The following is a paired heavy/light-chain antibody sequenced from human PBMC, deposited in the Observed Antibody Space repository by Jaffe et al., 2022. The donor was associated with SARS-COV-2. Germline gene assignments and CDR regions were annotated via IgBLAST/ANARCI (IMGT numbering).Heavy chain of an antibody. Sequence: QVYLVESGGGVVQPGRSLRLSCAASGFTFSSFAMSWVRQAPGKGLEWVASIPYDGSNEYYADSVEGRFTISRDDSKSTLYLQMDSLRTEDTALYYCARDRDAGGTGAEYFQHWGQGSLVSVSS. CDR2: IPYDGSNE. D-gene: IGHD2-15*01. J-gene: IGHJ1*01. V-gene: IGHV3-30-3*01. CDR3: ARDRDAGGTGAEYFQH. CDR1: GFTFSSFA.
Light chain of an antibody. V-gene: IGLV2-11*01. CDR2: DVN. CDR1: SSDVGGYNY. J-gene: IGLJ1*01. CDR3: CSYAGGNTLYV. Sequence: QSALTQPRSVSGSPGQSVTISCTGTSSDVGGYNYVSWYQQHPDKAPKLMIYDVNKRPSGVPDRFSGSKSGNTASLTISGLQADDEADYYCCSYAGGNTLYVFGTGTKVTVL.